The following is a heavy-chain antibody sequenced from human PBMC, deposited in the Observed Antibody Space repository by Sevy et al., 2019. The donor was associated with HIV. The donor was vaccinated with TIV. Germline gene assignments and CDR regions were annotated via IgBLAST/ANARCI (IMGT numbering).Heavy chain of an antibody. CDR3: AKDSYFDNTLFDY. D-gene: IGHD3-22*01. CDR2: ISGSGGST. CDR1: GFTLNNYA. V-gene: IGHV3-23*01. J-gene: IGHJ4*02. Sequence: GGSLRLSCAASGFTLNNYAMNWVRQAPGKGLEWVSGISGSGGSTYYADSVKGRFTISRDNSKNTLYLQMNSLRAEDTAVYYCAKDSYFDNTLFDYWGQGTLVTVS.